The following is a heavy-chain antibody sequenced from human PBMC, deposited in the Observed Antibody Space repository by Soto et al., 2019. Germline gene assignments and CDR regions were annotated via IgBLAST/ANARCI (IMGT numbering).Heavy chain of an antibody. J-gene: IGHJ6*02. Sequence: QVQLVQSWAEVKKPGSSVKVSCKSSGGTFSNYGFSWVRQAPGQVLECMGVIVPIFGAEHPQKFQGRVTITADESTNTVFMELRGMRSEDTAVYYCARGGSDYEGSGYYQGHVWGQGTTVTFSS. D-gene: IGHD3-22*01. CDR3: ARGGSDYEGSGYYQGHV. V-gene: IGHV1-69*12. CDR1: GGTFSNYG. CDR2: IVPIFGA.